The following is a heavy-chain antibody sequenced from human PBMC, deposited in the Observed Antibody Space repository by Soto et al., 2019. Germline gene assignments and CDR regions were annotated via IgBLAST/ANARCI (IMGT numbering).Heavy chain of an antibody. D-gene: IGHD2-8*02. CDR3: ARVLVGSTEAYYGRDV. J-gene: IGHJ6*02. CDR2: INHSGST. V-gene: IGHV4-34*01. Sequence: SETLSLTCAVYGGSFSGYYWSWIRQPPGKGLEWIGEINHSGSTNYNPSLRSRVTISVHTSKNQFSLNLSSVTAADTAVYYGARVLVGSTEAYYGRDVWGQGTTVTVSS. CDR1: GGSFSGYY.